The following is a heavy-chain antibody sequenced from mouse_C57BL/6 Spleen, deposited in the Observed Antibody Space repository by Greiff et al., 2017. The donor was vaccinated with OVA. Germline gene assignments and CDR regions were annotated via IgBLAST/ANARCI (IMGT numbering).Heavy chain of an antibody. V-gene: IGHV2-2*01. CDR2: IWSGGST. J-gene: IGHJ2*01. Sequence: VQLQQSGPGLVQPSQSLSITCPVSGFSLTSYGVHWVRQSPGKGLAWLGVIWSGGSTDYNAAFISRLSISKDNSKSQVFFKMNRLQADDTAIYDCARNSRSNSDFDYGGQGTTLTVSS. D-gene: IGHD2-5*01. CDR3: ARNSRSNSDFDY. CDR1: GFSLTSYG.